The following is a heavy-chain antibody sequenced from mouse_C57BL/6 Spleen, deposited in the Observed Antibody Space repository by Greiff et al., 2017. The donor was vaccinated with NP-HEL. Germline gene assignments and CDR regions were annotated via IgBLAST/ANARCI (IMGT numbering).Heavy chain of an antibody. CDR3: ARNVIYDGYYVLMDY. D-gene: IGHD2-3*01. CDR2: IWSGGST. CDR1: GFSLTSYG. V-gene: IGHV2-2*01. Sequence: QVQLKESGPGLVQPSQSLSITCTVSGFSLTSYGVHWVRQSPGKGLEWLGVIWSGGSTDYNAAFISRLSISKDNSKSQVFFNMNSLQADDTAIYYCARNVIYDGYYVLMDYWGQGTSVTVSS. J-gene: IGHJ4*01.